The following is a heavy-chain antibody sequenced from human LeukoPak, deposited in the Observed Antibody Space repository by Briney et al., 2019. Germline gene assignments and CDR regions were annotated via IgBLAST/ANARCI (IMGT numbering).Heavy chain of an antibody. CDR1: GGSISRYW. V-gene: IGHV4-4*07. J-gene: IGHJ4*02. CDR2: IYSSGFT. CDR3: ARGGSSGRTGDY. D-gene: IGHD1-1*01. Sequence: SETLSLTCTVSGGSISRYWWGWIRQPAGKGLEWIGHIYSSGFTNYNPSLKSRVTMSVDTSKIQFSLNLSSVTAADTAVYYCARGGSSGRTGDYWGQGTLVTVTS.